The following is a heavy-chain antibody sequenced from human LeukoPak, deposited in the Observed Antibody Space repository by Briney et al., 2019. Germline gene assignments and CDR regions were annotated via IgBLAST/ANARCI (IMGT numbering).Heavy chain of an antibody. CDR3: AKGGVADY. J-gene: IGHJ4*02. V-gene: IGHV4-34*01. Sequence: GSLRLSCAASGFIFSDYSFNWVRQAPGKGLEWIGEINHSGSTNYNPSLKSRATISVDTSENQFSLKLTSVTAADTAVYYCAKGGVADYWGQGTLVTVSS. CDR1: GFIFSDYS. D-gene: IGHD3-16*01. CDR2: INHSGST.